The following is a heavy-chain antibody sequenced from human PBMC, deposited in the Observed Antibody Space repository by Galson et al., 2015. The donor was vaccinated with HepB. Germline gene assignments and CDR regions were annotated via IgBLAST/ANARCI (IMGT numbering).Heavy chain of an antibody. J-gene: IGHJ4*02. V-gene: IGHV3-30*04. CDR3: GKSSSGYYYIFYFDY. D-gene: IGHD3-22*01. CDR1: GFTFSSDA. Sequence: SLRLSCAASGFTFSSDAMHWVRQAPGKGLEWVASISYDGSNQYYADSVKGRFTISRDNSKNTLYLQMNSLRVEDTAVFYCGKSSSGYYYIFYFDYWGQGTLVTASS. CDR2: ISYDGSNQ.